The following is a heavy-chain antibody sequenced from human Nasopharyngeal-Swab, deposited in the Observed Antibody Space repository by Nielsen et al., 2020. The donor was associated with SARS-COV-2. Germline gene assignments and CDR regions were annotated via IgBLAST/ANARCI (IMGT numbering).Heavy chain of an antibody. V-gene: IGHV4-34*01. D-gene: IGHD3-10*01. CDR3: ARTPTEEKWFGELSRDY. CDR1: GGSFSSYY. J-gene: IGHJ4*02. Sequence: SETLSLTCAVYGGSFSSYYWGWIRQLPGKGLEWIGEINHSGSINYSPSLKSRVTISVDTSKNQFSLKLSSVTAADTAVYYCARTPTEEKWFGELSRDYWGQGTLVTVSS. CDR2: INHSGSI.